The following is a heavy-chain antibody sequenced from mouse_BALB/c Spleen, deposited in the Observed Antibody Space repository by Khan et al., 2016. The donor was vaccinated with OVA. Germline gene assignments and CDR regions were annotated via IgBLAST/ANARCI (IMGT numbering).Heavy chain of an antibody. J-gene: IGHJ4*01. Sequence: QVQLKESGPGLVAPSQSLSFTCTVSGFSLTDYGVSWIRQPPGKGLEWLGVIWGGRSTYYNLALKSRLCISKDNSKSQVYLKMNSLQTDDTAMYYCAKGVWSYYFALDYWGQGTSVTVSS. D-gene: IGHD2-10*02. CDR3: AKGVWSYYFALDY. V-gene: IGHV2-6-5*01. CDR2: IWGGRST. CDR1: GFSLTDYG.